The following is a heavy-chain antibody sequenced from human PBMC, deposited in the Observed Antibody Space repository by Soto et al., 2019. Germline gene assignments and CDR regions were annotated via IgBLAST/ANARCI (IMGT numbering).Heavy chain of an antibody. J-gene: IGHJ4*02. D-gene: IGHD1-26*01. CDR1: GGSFSGYY. V-gene: IGHV4-34*01. CDR2: INHSGST. CDR3: ARGGRWVGAIFPPAY. Sequence: QVQLQQWGAGLLKPSETLSLTCAVYGGSFSGYYWSWIRQPPGKGLEWIGEINHSGSTNYNPSLKSRVTISVDTSKNQFSLKLSSVTAADTAVYYCARGGRWVGAIFPPAYWGQGTLVTVSS.